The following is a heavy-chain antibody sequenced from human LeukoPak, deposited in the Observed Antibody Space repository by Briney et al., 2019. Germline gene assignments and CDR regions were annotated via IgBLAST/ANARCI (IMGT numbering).Heavy chain of an antibody. CDR3: ARRSGEGYFDC. D-gene: IGHD1-26*01. CDR1: GFTLSSNY. CDR2: IYSGGDT. V-gene: IGHV3-66*01. J-gene: IGHJ4*02. Sequence: GGSLRLSCAASGFTLSSNYMTWVRQAPGKGLEWLSVIYSGGDTYYADSVKGRFTISRDNFKNTLYLQMNSLRAEDTAVYYCARRSGEGYFDCWGQGTLVTVSS.